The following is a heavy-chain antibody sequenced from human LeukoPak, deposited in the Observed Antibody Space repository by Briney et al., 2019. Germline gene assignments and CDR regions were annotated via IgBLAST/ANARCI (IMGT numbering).Heavy chain of an antibody. CDR1: GFTFSTYS. Sequence: PGGSLRLSCAGTGFTFSTYSMNWVRQTPDKGLEWVSYVSSDSHFIFYAASVEGRFTISRDNANNSLYLEINSLRPEDTAVYYCAHGSGSYYNYWGQGTLVTVSS. CDR3: AHGSGSYYNY. D-gene: IGHD3-10*01. CDR2: VSSDSHFI. J-gene: IGHJ4*02. V-gene: IGHV3-21*06.